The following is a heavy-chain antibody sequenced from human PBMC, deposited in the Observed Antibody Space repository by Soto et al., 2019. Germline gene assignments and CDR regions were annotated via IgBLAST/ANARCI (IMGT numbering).Heavy chain of an antibody. J-gene: IGHJ4*02. V-gene: IGHV4-30-4*01. Sequence: SETLSLTCTVSSGSISSGDYYWNWIRQPPGKGLEWIGYIYYSGSTYYNPSLKSRITISVDTSKNQFSLKLSSVTAADTAVYYCARASSSGSYFFDYWGQGTLVTVSS. D-gene: IGHD3-22*01. CDR2: IYYSGST. CDR1: SGSISSGDYY. CDR3: ARASSSGSYFFDY.